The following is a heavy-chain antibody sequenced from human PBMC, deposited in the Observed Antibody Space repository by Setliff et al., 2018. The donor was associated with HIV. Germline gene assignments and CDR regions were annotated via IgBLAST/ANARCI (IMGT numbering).Heavy chain of an antibody. CDR3: VRHVYSDTSGHPDWFDP. CDR2: LYYSGEI. V-gene: IGHV4-39*01. J-gene: IGHJ5*02. CDR1: GGSVNSRNYF. Sequence: SETLSLTCTVSGGSVNSRNYFWGWIRQPPGKGLEWIGTLYYSGEILYNPSLKSRVTISVDTSKNQFSLNLNSVTAADPAVYYCVRHVYSDTSGHPDWFDPWGQGTRVTVSS. D-gene: IGHD3-22*01.